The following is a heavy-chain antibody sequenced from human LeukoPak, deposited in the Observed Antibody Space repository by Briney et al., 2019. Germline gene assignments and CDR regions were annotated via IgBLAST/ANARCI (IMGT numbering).Heavy chain of an antibody. CDR3: AGEGGAYYGTGSYGSGFFWLNS. CDR1: GSSFNKYY. CDR2: IYLNRGAT. Sequence: SSVKVSCKASGSSFNKYYVHWVRQAPGQGREWMGWIYLNRGATNYARKFQDRVTMTRDTSINTDYMDLSRLRPNDAAVYYCAGEGGAYYGTGSYGSGFFWLNSWGQGTMVTVSS. J-gene: IGHJ5*01. V-gene: IGHV1-2*02. D-gene: IGHD3-10*01.